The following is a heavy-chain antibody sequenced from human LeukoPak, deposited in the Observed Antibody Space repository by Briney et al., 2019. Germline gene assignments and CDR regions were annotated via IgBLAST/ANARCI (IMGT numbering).Heavy chain of an antibody. D-gene: IGHD2-21*02. Sequence: GRSLRLSCAASGFTFSRYAMHWVRQAPGEGLEWVAVISYDGSDKYYADSVKGRFTISRDSAKNTLYLEMNSLRAEDTAVYYCARGKVVTTIRAASYWGQGTLVTVSS. CDR3: ARGKVVTTIRAASY. J-gene: IGHJ4*02. CDR1: GFTFSRYA. V-gene: IGHV3-30*04. CDR2: ISYDGSDK.